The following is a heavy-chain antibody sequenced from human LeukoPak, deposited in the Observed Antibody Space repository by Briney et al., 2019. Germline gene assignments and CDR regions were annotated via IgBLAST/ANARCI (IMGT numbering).Heavy chain of an antibody. CDR1: GGSVTNYH. CDR2: FYTGGST. V-gene: IGHV4-4*07. CDR3: ATVEVGTVDVFDI. D-gene: IGHD1-26*01. J-gene: IGHJ3*02. Sequence: PSETLSLTCTVSGGSVTNYHWSWIRQPAGKGPEWIARFYTGGSTTYNPSLNGRATMSVDTSMNHFSLKLTSVTAADTAIYYCATVEVGTVDVFDIWGQGTMVTVSS.